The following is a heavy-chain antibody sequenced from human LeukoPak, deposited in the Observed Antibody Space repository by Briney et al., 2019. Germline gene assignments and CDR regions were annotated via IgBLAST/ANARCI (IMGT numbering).Heavy chain of an antibody. CDR3: AKRGPIYSSSPGNYFDY. CDR1: GFTFSTYA. Sequence: GGSLRLSCAASGFTFSTYAMSWVRQAPGKGLVWVSAIGDGGSSVYYADSVKGRFTISRDNSKNMLHLQMNSLRAEDTAVYYCAKRGPIYSSSPGNYFDYWGQGTLVTVSS. J-gene: IGHJ4*02. CDR2: IGDGGSSV. V-gene: IGHV3-23*01. D-gene: IGHD6-6*01.